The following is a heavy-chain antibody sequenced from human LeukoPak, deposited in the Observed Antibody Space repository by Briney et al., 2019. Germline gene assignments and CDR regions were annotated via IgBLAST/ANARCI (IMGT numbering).Heavy chain of an antibody. Sequence: GASVKVSCKASGGTFSSYAISWVRQAPGQGLEWMGRIIPILGIANYAQKFQGRVTITADKSTSTAYMELSSLRSEDTAVYYCARDLGQDYYDSTSGYWGQGTLVTVSS. V-gene: IGHV1-69*04. CDR1: GGTFSSYA. D-gene: IGHD3-22*01. CDR2: IIPILGIA. J-gene: IGHJ4*02. CDR3: ARDLGQDYYDSTSGY.